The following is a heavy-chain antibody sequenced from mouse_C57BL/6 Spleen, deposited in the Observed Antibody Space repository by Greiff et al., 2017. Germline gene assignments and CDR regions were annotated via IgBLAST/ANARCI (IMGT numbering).Heavy chain of an antibody. CDR3: ARGPGRGYFDV. J-gene: IGHJ1*03. CDR2: ISDGGSYT. D-gene: IGHD3-3*01. Sequence: EVKLVESGGGLVKPGGSLKLSCAASGFTFSSYAMSWVRQTPEKRLEWVATISDGGSYTYYPDNVKGRFTISRDNAKDNLYLQRSNMKAEDTAVCYCARGPGRGYFDVWGTGTTVTVSS. V-gene: IGHV5-4*03. CDR1: GFTFSSYA.